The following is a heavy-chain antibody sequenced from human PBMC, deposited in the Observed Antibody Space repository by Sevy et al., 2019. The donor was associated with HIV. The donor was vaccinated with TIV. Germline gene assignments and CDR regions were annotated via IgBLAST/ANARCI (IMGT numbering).Heavy chain of an antibody. CDR1: GFTFSSYA. D-gene: IGHD1-7*01. V-gene: IGHV3-30-3*01. Sequence: GGSLRLSCAASGFTFSSYAMHWVRQAPGKGLEWVAVISYDGSNKYYADSVKGRFTISRDNSKNTLYLQMNSLRAEDTAVYYCARAQRYNWNYDAFDIWGQGTMVTVSS. CDR3: ARAQRYNWNYDAFDI. J-gene: IGHJ3*02. CDR2: ISYDGSNK.